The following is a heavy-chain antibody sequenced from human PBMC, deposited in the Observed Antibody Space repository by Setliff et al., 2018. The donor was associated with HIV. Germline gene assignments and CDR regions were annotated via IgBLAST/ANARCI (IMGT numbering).Heavy chain of an antibody. Sequence: GGSLRLSCAASGFTFSSYTMNWVRQAPGMGLEWVSAISGSADSTYYAGAVKGRFTISRDNSKNTLHLQMNSLRAEDTAVYYCAKDLGARGAFCTGGSCYLADWGQGTLVTVSS. J-gene: IGHJ4*02. CDR2: ISGSADST. CDR1: GFTFSSYT. D-gene: IGHD2-8*02. V-gene: IGHV3-23*01. CDR3: AKDLGARGAFCTGGSCYLAD.